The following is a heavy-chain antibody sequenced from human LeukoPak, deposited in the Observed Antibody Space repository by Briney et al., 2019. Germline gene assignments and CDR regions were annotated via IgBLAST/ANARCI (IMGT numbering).Heavy chain of an antibody. CDR3: ARHSSGSGGAFQY. Sequence: SETLSLTCTVSGGSISSYYWSWIRQPPGKGLEWIGYMDDSGSTNYNPSLTSRVTISEDTSKNQLSLRLGSVTAADTAVYYCARHSSGSGGAFQYWGQGTPVTVSS. V-gene: IGHV4-59*08. CDR2: MDDSGST. D-gene: IGHD6-19*01. CDR1: GGSISSYY. J-gene: IGHJ4*02.